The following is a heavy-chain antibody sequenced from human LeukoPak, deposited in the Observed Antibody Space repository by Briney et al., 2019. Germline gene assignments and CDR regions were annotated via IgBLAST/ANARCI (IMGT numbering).Heavy chain of an antibody. Sequence: ASLMVSCKASGYTFTGYYIHWVRQAPGQGLEWMGWISPNNGGTDYAQKFQGRVTMTRDTSLSTVYMDLRRLRSDDTAVYYCVRDRSRYFDYWGQGTLVTVSS. CDR3: VRDRSRYFDY. V-gene: IGHV1-2*02. CDR2: ISPNNGGT. J-gene: IGHJ4*02. D-gene: IGHD2-2*01. CDR1: GYTFTGYY.